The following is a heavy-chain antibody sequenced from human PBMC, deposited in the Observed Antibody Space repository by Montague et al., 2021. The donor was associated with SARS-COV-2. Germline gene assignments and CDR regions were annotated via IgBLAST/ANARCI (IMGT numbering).Heavy chain of an antibody. V-gene: IGHV3-74*01. CDR2: IRADGTTT. J-gene: IGHJ5*02. CDR3: VRAFSNSFKWFDP. CDR1: GSTFSAYW. D-gene: IGHD6-13*01. Sequence: SLRLSCAASGSTFSAYWMHWVRQAPGQGLEWVARIRADGTTTNYADSVKGRFTISRDNAQDTVYLHMTTLTAEDTAVYYCVRAFSNSFKWFDPWGQGTLVTVPS.